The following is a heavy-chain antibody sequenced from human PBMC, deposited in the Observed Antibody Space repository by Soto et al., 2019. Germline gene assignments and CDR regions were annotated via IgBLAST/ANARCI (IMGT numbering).Heavy chain of an antibody. CDR2: IIPIFGTA. CDR1: GGTFSSYA. CDR3: ARDGKLGSRAYYFDY. Sequence: QVQLVQSGAEVKKPGSSVKVSCKASGGTFSSYAISWVRQAPGQGLEWMGGIIPIFGTANYAQKFQGRVTIXGDESXXTAYMELSSLRSEDTAVYYCARDGKLGSRAYYFDYWGQGTLVTVSS. D-gene: IGHD7-27*01. V-gene: IGHV1-69*12. J-gene: IGHJ4*02.